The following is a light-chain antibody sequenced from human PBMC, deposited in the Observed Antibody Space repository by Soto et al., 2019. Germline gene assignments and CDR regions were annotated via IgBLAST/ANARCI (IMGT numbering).Light chain of an antibody. V-gene: IGLV2-14*01. CDR2: QVR. Sequence: QSVLTQPASVSGSPGQSITISCTGTNSDIGVYNYVSWYQQQPGKAPKLIIYQVRNRPSGVSNRFSGSKSGNTASLIISGLQAEDEADYYCSSLTTSSTWVFGGGTKLTVL. CDR1: NSDIGVYNY. J-gene: IGLJ3*02. CDR3: SSLTTSSTWV.